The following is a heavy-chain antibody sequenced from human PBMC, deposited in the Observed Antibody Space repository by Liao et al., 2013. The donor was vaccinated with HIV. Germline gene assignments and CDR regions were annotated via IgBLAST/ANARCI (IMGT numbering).Heavy chain of an antibody. CDR2: FSTSGST. D-gene: IGHD3-3*01. CDR1: GGSISSSSYY. Sequence: QVQLQESGPGLVKPSQTLSLTCNVSGGSISSSSYYWSWIRQPAGKGLEWIGHFSTSGSTNYNPSLKSRVTISVDTSKNQFSLNLSSVTAADTAVYFCARETYTISIFGVAPRPKNYYSYYMDVWGQGPRSASP. CDR3: ARETYTISIFGVAPRPKNYYSYYMDV. J-gene: IGHJ6*03. V-gene: IGHV4-61*02.